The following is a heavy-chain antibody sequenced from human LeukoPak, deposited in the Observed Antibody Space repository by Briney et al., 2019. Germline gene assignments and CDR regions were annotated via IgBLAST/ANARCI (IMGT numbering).Heavy chain of an antibody. D-gene: IGHD2-8*01. CDR1: GGYISSHY. V-gene: IGHV4-59*11. CDR3: ARSGTKTNGFDH. Sequence: SETLSLTCSVSGGYISSHYWSWIRQPPGKGLEWIGYIYYSGSTNYSPSLQSRVTMSVDTSKNQFSLRMNSVTAADTAVYYCARSGTKTNGFDHWGQGTLVTVSS. CDR2: IYYSGST. J-gene: IGHJ4*02.